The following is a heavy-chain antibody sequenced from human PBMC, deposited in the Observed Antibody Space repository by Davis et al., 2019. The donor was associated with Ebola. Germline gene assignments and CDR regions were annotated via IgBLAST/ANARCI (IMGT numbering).Heavy chain of an antibody. CDR1: GFTFSSYG. J-gene: IGHJ6*02. V-gene: IGHV3-33*01. D-gene: IGHD6-19*01. CDR2: IWHDGSNK. CDR3: ARDLYSSGWPNYGYYYYGMDV. Sequence: GESLKISCAASGFTFSSYGMHWVRQAPGKGLEWVAVIWHDGSNKYYADSVKGRFTISRDNSKNTLYLQMNSLRAEDTAVYYCARDLYSSGWPNYGYYYYGMDVWGQGTTVTVSS.